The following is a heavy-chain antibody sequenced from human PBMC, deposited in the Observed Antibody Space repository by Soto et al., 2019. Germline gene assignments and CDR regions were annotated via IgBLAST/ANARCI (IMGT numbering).Heavy chain of an antibody. J-gene: IGHJ3*02. V-gene: IGHV1-18*01. Sequence: GASVKVSCKASGYTFSSYGINWVRQAPGQGLEWMGWISAYNGNTNYAQKLQGRVTMTTDTSTSTAYMELRNLRSDDTAMYYCAKLAAATTISAFDIWGQGTMVTVSS. CDR2: ISAYNGNT. CDR3: AKLAAATTISAFDI. D-gene: IGHD2-15*01. CDR1: GYTFSSYG.